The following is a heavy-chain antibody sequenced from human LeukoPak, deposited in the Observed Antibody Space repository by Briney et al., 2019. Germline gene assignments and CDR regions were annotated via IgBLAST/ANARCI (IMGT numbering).Heavy chain of an antibody. Sequence: PSETLSLTCAVYGGSFSGYYWSWIRQPPGKGLEWIGYIYYSGSTNYNPSLKSRVTISVDTSKNQFSLKLSSVTAADTAVYYCARVSAATIDYWGQGTLVTVSS. CDR3: ARVSAATIDY. CDR2: IYYSGST. CDR1: GGSFSGYY. V-gene: IGHV4-59*01. D-gene: IGHD2-15*01. J-gene: IGHJ4*02.